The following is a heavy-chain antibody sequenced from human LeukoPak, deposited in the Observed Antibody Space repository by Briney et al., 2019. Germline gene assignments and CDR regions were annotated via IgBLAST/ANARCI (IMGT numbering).Heavy chain of an antibody. CDR1: GSTFRNYN. D-gene: IGHD2-8*01. CDR3: ARQRGYCSSGVCRGWFDP. V-gene: IGHV3-21*01. J-gene: IGHJ5*02. Sequence: GGSLGLSCAASGSTFRNYNMNWDRQAPGKGLEWVSSISESSSFIQYADSLKGRFAISRDNAKNSLYLQMNSLRAEDTAVYYCARQRGYCSSGVCRGWFDPWGQGTLVTVSS. CDR2: ISESSSFI.